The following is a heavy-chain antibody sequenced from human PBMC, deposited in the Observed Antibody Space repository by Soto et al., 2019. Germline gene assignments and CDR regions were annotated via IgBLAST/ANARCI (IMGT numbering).Heavy chain of an antibody. CDR2: ISYDGTYQ. CDR3: ANQHSDFVIGAFDV. Sequence: EGSLRLSCAASGFMFSSFVIHWVRQAPGKGLERVAVISYDGTYQYYADSVKGRFTISRDNSRNSVALQMNSLRPEVTVVYYCANQHSDFVIGAFDVWVPGAVVTVSS. V-gene: IGHV3-30*18. D-gene: IGHD4-4*01. CDR1: GFMFSSFV. J-gene: IGHJ3*01.